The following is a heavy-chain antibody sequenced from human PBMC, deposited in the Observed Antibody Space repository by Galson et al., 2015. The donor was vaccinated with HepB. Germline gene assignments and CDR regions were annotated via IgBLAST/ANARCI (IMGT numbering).Heavy chain of an antibody. CDR2: IWYDGSNK. CDR1: GFTFSTYG. V-gene: IGHV3-33*01. J-gene: IGHJ4*02. D-gene: IGHD2-8*01. CDR3: ARDTCTNGVCYIEY. Sequence: SLRLSCAASGFTFSTYGMHWVRQAPGKGLEWVALIWYDGSNKSSADSVKGRFTISRDNSKNTLYLQMNSLRAEDTAVYYCARDTCTNGVCYIEYWGQGTLVTVSS.